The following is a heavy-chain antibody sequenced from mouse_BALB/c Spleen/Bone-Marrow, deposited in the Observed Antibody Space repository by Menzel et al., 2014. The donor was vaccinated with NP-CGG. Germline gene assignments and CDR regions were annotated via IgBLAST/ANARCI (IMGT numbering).Heavy chain of an antibody. V-gene: IGHV14-3*02. CDR1: GFNIKDTY. CDR3: VRYLYGNYFDY. J-gene: IGHJ2*01. D-gene: IGHD2-10*02. CDR2: IVPANGNT. Sequence: VQLKDSGAGLVKPGASVELSCTASGFNIKDTYMHWVKQRPEQGLEWIGRIVPANGNTKYDPKFQGKATITADTSSNTAYLQLTSLTSEDTAVYYCVRYLYGNYFDYWGQGTTLTVSS.